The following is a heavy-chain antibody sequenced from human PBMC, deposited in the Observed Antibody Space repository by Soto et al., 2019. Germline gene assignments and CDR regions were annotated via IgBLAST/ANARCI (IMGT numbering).Heavy chain of an antibody. D-gene: IGHD6-19*01. Sequence: EVQLVESGGGLVQPGGSLRLSCAASGFTFSSYWMHWVRQAPGKGLVWVSRINSDGSSISYADSVKGRFTISRDNPKNTLYLQMNSLRVDDTAVYYCARETGYSSGWRQDYWGQGTLVAVSS. J-gene: IGHJ4*02. V-gene: IGHV3-74*01. CDR2: INSDGSSI. CDR1: GFTFSSYW. CDR3: ARETGYSSGWRQDY.